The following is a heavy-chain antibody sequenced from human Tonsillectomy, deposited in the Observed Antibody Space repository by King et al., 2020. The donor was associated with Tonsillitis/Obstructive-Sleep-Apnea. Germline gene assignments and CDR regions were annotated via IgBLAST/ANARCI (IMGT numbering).Heavy chain of an antibody. CDR2: INHSGST. V-gene: IGHV4-34*01. J-gene: IGHJ6*03. CDR3: ARGGGVQCYYYYMDV. Sequence: VQLQQWGAGLLKPSETLSLTCAVYGGSFSGYYWSWIRQPPGKGLEWIGEINHSGSTNYNPSLKSRVTISVDTSKNQFSLKLSSVTAADTAVYYCARGGGVQCYYYYMDVWGKGTTVTVSS. CDR1: GGSFSGYY. D-gene: IGHD1-1*01.